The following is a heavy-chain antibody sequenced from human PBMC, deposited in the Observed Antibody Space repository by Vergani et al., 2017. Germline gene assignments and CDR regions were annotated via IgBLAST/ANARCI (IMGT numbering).Heavy chain of an antibody. CDR3: ARGGEGWRITMVFPS. Sequence: QVQLVQSGAEVKKPGASVKVSCKASGYTFTSYYMHWVRQAPGQGLEWMGGIIPIFGTANYAQKFQGRVTITADESTSTAYMELSSLRSEDTAVYYCARGGEGWRITMVFPSWGQGTLVTVSS. CDR2: IIPIFGTA. CDR1: GYTFTSYY. V-gene: IGHV1-69*01. J-gene: IGHJ5*02. D-gene: IGHD3-10*01.